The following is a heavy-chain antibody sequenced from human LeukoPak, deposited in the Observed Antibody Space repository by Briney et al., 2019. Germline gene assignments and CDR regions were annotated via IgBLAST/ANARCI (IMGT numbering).Heavy chain of an antibody. Sequence: KSSETLSLTCTVSSGSISTYYWSWIRQPAGKGLEWIGRIYTSGRTNDNPSLKSRVTMSVDTSKNQFSLKLKSVTAADTAVYYCARRFSTGPFDYWGQGILVTVSS. CDR1: SGSISTYY. V-gene: IGHV4-4*07. J-gene: IGHJ4*02. D-gene: IGHD2-2*01. CDR3: ARRFSTGPFDY. CDR2: IYTSGRT.